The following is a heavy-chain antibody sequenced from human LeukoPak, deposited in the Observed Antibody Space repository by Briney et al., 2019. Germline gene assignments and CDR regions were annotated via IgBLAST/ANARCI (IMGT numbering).Heavy chain of an antibody. CDR3: AREGGSGYDFYYLDY. CDR1: GFTFDDYG. J-gene: IGHJ4*02. V-gene: IGHV3-20*04. CDR2: INWNGGST. Sequence: GGSLRLSCAASGFTFDDYGMSWVRQAPGKGLEWVSGINWNGGSTGYADSVKGRFTISRDNAKNSLYLQMNSLRAEDTALYYCAREGGSGYDFYYLDYWGQGTLVTVPS. D-gene: IGHD5-12*01.